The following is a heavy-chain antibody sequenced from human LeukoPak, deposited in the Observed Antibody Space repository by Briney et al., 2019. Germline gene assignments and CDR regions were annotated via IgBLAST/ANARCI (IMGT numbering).Heavy chain of an antibody. J-gene: IGHJ4*02. Sequence: GGSLRLSCSASGFTFSSYNMNWVRQAPGKGLEWVSSISFSSSYIYYADSVKGRFTISRDNAKNSLYLQMNSLRAEDTAVYYCARDRGGGSYYFDYWGQGTLVTVSS. CDR3: ARDRGGGSYYFDY. CDR1: GFTFSSYN. CDR2: ISFSSSYI. D-gene: IGHD1-26*01. V-gene: IGHV3-21*01.